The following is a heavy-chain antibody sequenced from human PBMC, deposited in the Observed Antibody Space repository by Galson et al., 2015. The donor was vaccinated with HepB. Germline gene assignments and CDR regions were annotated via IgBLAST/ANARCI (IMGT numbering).Heavy chain of an antibody. V-gene: IGHV3-30-3*01. J-gene: IGHJ6*03. D-gene: IGHD4-11*01. Sequence: SLRLSCAASGFTFSTYAMHWVRQAPGKGLEWVAVIIYDGSNKYYADSVKGQITISRDNSKNTLYLQMNSLRAEDTAVYYCARDHTVNVHYYYMDVWGTGTTVTVSS. CDR1: GFTFSTYA. CDR2: IIYDGSNK. CDR3: ARDHTVNVHYYYMDV.